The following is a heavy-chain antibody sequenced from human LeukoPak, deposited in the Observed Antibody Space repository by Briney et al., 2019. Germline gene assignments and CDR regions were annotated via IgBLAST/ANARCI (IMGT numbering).Heavy chain of an antibody. CDR2: INHSGST. CDR1: GGSFSGYY. V-gene: IGHV4-34*01. Sequence: SGTLSLTCAVYGGSFSGYYWSRIRQPPGKGLEWIGEINHSGSTNYNPSLKSRVTISVDTSKNQFSLKLSSVTAADTAVYYCARLPIAAAGTSWFDPWGQGTLVTVSS. D-gene: IGHD6-13*01. J-gene: IGHJ5*02. CDR3: ARLPIAAAGTSWFDP.